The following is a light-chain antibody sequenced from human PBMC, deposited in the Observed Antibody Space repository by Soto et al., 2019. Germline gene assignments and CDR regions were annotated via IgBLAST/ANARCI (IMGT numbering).Light chain of an antibody. Sequence: EIVLTQSPGTLSLSSGERATLSCRASQSVRSNYLAWYQQKPGQAPRLLIYGASSRATGIPDWFGVSGSGTDFTLTISSLQSEDFAIYFCQQYNNWTPDRTFGQGTKVEIK. J-gene: IGKJ1*01. CDR1: QSVRSNY. CDR2: GAS. V-gene: IGKV3-20*01. CDR3: QQYNNWTPDRT.